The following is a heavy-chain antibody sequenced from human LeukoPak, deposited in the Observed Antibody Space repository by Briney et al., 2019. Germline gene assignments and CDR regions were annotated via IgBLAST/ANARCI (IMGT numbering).Heavy chain of an antibody. CDR3: ATGHVVGAHYDILTGYRSIFDY. CDR2: FDPEDGET. CDR1: GYTLTELS. Sequence: ASVKVSCKVSGYTLTELSMHWVRQAPGKGLEWMGGFDPEDGETIYTQKFQGRVTMTEDTSTDTAYMELSSPRSEDTAVYYCATGHVVGAHYDILTGYRSIFDYWGQGTLVTVSS. V-gene: IGHV1-24*01. J-gene: IGHJ4*02. D-gene: IGHD3-9*01.